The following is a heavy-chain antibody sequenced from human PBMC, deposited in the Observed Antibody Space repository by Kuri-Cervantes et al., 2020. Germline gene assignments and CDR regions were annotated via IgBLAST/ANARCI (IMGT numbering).Heavy chain of an antibody. CDR3: ARDFGDNWNYFAYYGMDV. CDR2: ISSSGSTI. D-gene: IGHD1-7*01. V-gene: IGHV3-11*04. CDR1: GFTFSDYY. J-gene: IGHJ6*02. Sequence: GGSLRLSCAASGFTFSDYYMSWIRQAPGKGLEWVSYISSSGSTIYYADSVKGRFTISRDNAKNSLYLQMNSLRAEDTAVYYCARDFGDNWNYFAYYGMDVWGQGTTVTVSS.